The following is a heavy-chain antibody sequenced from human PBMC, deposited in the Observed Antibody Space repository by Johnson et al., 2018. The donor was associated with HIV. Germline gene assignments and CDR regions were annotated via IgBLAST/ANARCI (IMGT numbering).Heavy chain of an antibody. CDR3: ARDRGYLDAFDI. CDR2: ISYDGSNK. D-gene: IGHD1-26*01. V-gene: IGHV3-30*04. CDR1: GFTFSSYA. Sequence: QVQLVESGGGVVQPGRSLRLSCAASGFTFSSYAIHWVRQAPAKGLEWVAVISYDGSNKYYADSVKGRFIISRDNSKNTLYLQMNSLRAEDTAVFYCARDRGYLDAFDIWGQGTMVTVSS. J-gene: IGHJ3*02.